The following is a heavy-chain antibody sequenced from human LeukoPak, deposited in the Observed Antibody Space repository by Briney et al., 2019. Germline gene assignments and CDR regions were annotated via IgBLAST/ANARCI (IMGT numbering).Heavy chain of an antibody. J-gene: IGHJ4*02. D-gene: IGHD3-10*01. CDR3: ARGLPYYYGSGSYGTSV. Sequence: ASVKVSCKASGYTFTGYYMHWARQAPGQGLEWMGWINPNSGGTNYAQKFQGRVTMTRDTSISTAYMELSRLRSDDTAVYYCARGLPYYYGSGSYGTSVWGQGTLVTVSS. V-gene: IGHV1-2*02. CDR1: GYTFTGYY. CDR2: INPNSGGT.